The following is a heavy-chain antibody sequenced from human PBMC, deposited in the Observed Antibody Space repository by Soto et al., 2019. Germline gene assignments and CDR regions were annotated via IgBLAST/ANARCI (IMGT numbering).Heavy chain of an antibody. D-gene: IGHD1-7*01. V-gene: IGHV4-59*08. J-gene: IGHJ4*01. Sequence: QVQLQESGPGLVKPSETLSLTCTVSGGSINNYYWSWIRQPPGDGLEWIGSIYYAGSSNYNPSLNSRVTISLDTSKNPFSLKLTSVTAADAAVYYCARHSWELRKTFDYWGQGTLVTVSS. CDR2: IYYAGSS. CDR1: GGSINNYY. CDR3: ARHSWELRKTFDY.